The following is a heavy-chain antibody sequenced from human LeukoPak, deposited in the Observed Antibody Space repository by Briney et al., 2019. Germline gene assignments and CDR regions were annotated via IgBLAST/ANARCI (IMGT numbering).Heavy chain of an antibody. CDR3: AGDLHGTYDYLDY. D-gene: IGHD3-22*01. V-gene: IGHV4-59*01. Sequence: SETLSLTCTVSGGSITNNYWSWIRQPPGRGLEWIGYIYYSGSINYNPSLKSRVTISIDMSKNQFSLKMSSVTAADTAVYYCAGDLHGTYDYLDYWGQGTLVTVSS. J-gene: IGHJ4*02. CDR1: GGSITNNY. CDR2: IYYSGSI.